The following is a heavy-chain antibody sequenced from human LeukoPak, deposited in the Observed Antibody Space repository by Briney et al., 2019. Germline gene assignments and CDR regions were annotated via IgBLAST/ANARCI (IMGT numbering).Heavy chain of an antibody. V-gene: IGHV3-11*04. CDR3: ARVGWSCSSTSCPLTPLDY. CDR1: GFTFSDYY. Sequence: GGSLRLSCAASGFTFSDYYMSWIRQAPGKGVEWVSYISSSGSTIYYADSVKGRFTISRDNAKNSLYLQMNSLRAEDTAVYYCARVGWSCSSTSCPLTPLDYWGQGTLVTVSS. J-gene: IGHJ4*02. D-gene: IGHD2-2*01. CDR2: ISSSGSTI.